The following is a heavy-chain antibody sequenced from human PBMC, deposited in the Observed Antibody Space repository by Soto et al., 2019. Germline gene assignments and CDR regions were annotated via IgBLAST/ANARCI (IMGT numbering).Heavy chain of an antibody. J-gene: IGHJ4*02. D-gene: IGHD2-21*01. CDR2: IKEDGSEK. CDR1: GFSFNSYW. Sequence: EVQVVESGGGLVQPGGSLRLSCAASGFSFNSYWMTWVRQAPGKGLEWVANIKEDGSEKYYVDSVKGRFTISRDNAKNSVFLQMYNLRADDAAVYYCAKGDVTGSDSWGQGTLVTVSS. CDR3: AKGDVTGSDS. V-gene: IGHV3-7*01.